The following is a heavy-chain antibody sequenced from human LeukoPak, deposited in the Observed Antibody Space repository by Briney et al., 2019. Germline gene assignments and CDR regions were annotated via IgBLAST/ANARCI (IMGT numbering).Heavy chain of an antibody. CDR2: ISSGSDYI. Sequence: PGGSLRLSCSASGFTFTYYNMNWVRQAPGKGLEWVASISSGSDYIYYADSVKGQFTISRDNAKNSLYLQMNSLRAEDTAVYYCARDGHYDILTGYFQDWGQGTLVTVSS. CDR1: GFTFTYYN. D-gene: IGHD3-9*01. CDR3: ARDGHYDILTGYFQD. V-gene: IGHV3-21*04. J-gene: IGHJ1*01.